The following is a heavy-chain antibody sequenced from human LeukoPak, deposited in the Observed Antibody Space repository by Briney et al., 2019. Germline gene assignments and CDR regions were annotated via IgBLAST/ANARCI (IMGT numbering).Heavy chain of an antibody. D-gene: IGHD5-24*01. CDR3: ARRNVEMGTVDY. CDR2: IYYSGST. V-gene: IGHV4-59*01. CDR1: GGSISSYF. J-gene: IGHJ4*02. Sequence: SETLSLTCTVSGGSISSYFWTWIRQPPGRGLEWIGNIYYSGSTNYNPSLKSRVTISVDTSKNQFSLKLSSVTAADTAVYYCARRNVEMGTVDYWGQGTLVTVSS.